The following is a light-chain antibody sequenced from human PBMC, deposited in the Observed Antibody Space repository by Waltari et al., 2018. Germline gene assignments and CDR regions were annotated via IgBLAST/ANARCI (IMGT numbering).Light chain of an antibody. Sequence: QSALTQPAAVSGSPGQSVTISCTGASSDIGRYDIVSWYQQHPGNAPKLVISDVSKRPSGVSDRFSGSKSGDTASLTISRLQFEDEADYYCCSYAGNYVWVFGGGTRLTVL. CDR2: DVS. CDR1: SSDIGRYDI. CDR3: CSYAGNYVWV. J-gene: IGLJ3*02. V-gene: IGLV2-23*02.